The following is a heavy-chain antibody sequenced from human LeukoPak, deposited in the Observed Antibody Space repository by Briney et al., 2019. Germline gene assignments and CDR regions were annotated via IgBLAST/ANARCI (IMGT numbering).Heavy chain of an antibody. D-gene: IGHD2-2*01. Sequence: GGSLRLSCAAPGFTFSSYAMSWVRQAPGKGLEWVSYISSSGSTIYYADSVKGRFTISRDNAKNSLYLQMNSLRAEDTAVYYCATEYCSSTRPSCYYYYGMDVWGQGTTVTVSS. V-gene: IGHV3-48*03. CDR1: GFTFSSYA. CDR2: ISSSGSTI. CDR3: ATEYCSSTRPSCYYYYGMDV. J-gene: IGHJ6*02.